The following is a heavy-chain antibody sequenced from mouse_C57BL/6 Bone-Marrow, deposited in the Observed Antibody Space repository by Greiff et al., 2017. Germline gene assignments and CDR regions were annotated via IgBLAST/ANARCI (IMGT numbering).Heavy chain of an antibody. CDR2: SNPNNGGT. Sequence: EVQLQQSGPELVKPGASVKIPCKASGYTFTDYNMDWVKQSHGKSLEWIGDSNPNNGGTIYNQKFKGKATLTVDKSSSTAYMELRSLTSEDTAVYYCAREGVYYFDYWGQGTTLTVSS. J-gene: IGHJ2*01. CDR3: AREGVYYFDY. CDR1: GYTFTDYN. D-gene: IGHD1-1*01. V-gene: IGHV1-18*01.